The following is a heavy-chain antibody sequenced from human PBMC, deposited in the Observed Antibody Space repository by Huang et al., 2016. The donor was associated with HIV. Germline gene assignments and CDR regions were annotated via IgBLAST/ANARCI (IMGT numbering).Heavy chain of an antibody. CDR3: ARPKVGAHDSFDV. CDR2: INHSGST. J-gene: IGHJ3*01. Sequence: QVQLQQWGAGLLKPSETLSLTCAVSGGSFSGYYWSLIRQPPGKGLEWIGKINHSGSTDYNPSLKSRVTMSVDTSKNQFSLTLNSVSASDTAVYFCARPKVGAHDSFDVWGQGTMVTVSS. D-gene: IGHD1-26*01. CDR1: GGSFSGYY. V-gene: IGHV4-34*01.